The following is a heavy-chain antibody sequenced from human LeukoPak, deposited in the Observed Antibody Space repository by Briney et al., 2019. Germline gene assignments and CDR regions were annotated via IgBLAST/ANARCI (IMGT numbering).Heavy chain of an antibody. CDR3: ARAVGATDYWYFDL. J-gene: IGHJ2*01. D-gene: IGHD1-26*01. V-gene: IGHV3-30-3*01. Sequence: GRSLRLSCAASGFPFSSYSMHWVRQGPGKGLEWVALISYDGSNKYYVNSVEGRFTTSRDNSKNTLYLQLNSLNGQDTAVFYCARAVGATDYWYFDLWGRGTLVTVSS. CDR2: ISYDGSNK. CDR1: GFPFSSYS.